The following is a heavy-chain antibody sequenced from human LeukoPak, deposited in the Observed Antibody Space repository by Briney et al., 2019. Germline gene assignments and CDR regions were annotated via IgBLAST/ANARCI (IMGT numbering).Heavy chain of an antibody. V-gene: IGHV3-21*01. CDR1: GFTFSSYS. J-gene: IGHJ4*02. CDR2: ISSSSSYI. D-gene: IGHD4-23*01. CDR3: ARDFGSRPQVVTRDY. Sequence: SGGSLRLSCAASGFTFSSYSMNWVRQAPGKGLEWVSSISSSSSYIYYADSVKGRFTISRDNAKNSLYLQMNSLRAEDTAVYYCARDFGSRPQVVTRDYWGQGTLVTVSS.